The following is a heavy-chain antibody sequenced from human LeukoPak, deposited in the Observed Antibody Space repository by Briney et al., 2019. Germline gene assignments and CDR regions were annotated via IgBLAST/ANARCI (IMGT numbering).Heavy chain of an antibody. CDR2: IIPILGIA. V-gene: IGHV1-69*04. CDR1: GGTFSSYA. D-gene: IGHD2-2*01. J-gene: IGHJ3*02. Sequence: GASVKVSCKASGGTFSSYAISWVRQAPGQGLEWMGRIIPILGIANYAQKFQGRVTITADKSTSTAYMELSSLRSEDTAVYYCARREGYCSSTSCRDAFDIWGQGTIVTVSS. CDR3: ARREGYCSSTSCRDAFDI.